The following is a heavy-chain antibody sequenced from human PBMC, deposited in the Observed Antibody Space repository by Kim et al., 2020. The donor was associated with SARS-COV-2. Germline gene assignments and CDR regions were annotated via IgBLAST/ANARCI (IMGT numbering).Heavy chain of an antibody. Sequence: GGSLRLSCAASGFTFSSYSMNWVRQAPGKGLEWVSYISSSSSTIYYADSVKGRFTISRDNAKNSLYLQMNSLRAEDTAVYYCARDAGGYSYGSNYYGMDVWGQGTTVTVSS. J-gene: IGHJ6*02. CDR3: ARDAGGYSYGSNYYGMDV. CDR2: ISSSSSTI. CDR1: GFTFSSYS. V-gene: IGHV3-48*04. D-gene: IGHD5-18*01.